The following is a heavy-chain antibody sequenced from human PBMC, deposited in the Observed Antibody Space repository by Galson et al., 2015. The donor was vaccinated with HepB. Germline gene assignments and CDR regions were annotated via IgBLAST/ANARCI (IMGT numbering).Heavy chain of an antibody. CDR3: TTHLITMIVENFQH. CDR2: IKSKTDGGTT. Sequence: SLRLSCAASGFTFSNAWMSWVRQAPGKGLEWVGRIKSKTDGGTTDYAAPVKGRFTISRDDSKNTLYLQMNSLKTEDTAVYYCTTHLITMIVENFQHWGQGTLVTVSS. V-gene: IGHV3-15*01. J-gene: IGHJ1*01. CDR1: GFTFSNAW. D-gene: IGHD3-22*01.